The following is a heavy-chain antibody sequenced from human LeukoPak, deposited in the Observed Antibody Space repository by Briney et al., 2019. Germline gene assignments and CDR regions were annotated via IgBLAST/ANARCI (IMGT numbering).Heavy chain of an antibody. J-gene: IGHJ5*02. Sequence: GGSLRLSCATSQFNFNKFGMTWVRQAPGKGLEWVSSISGNGGSTQYADSVQGRFAISRDNSKNTLYLQMNSLRAEDTAVYYCARGGIHSSGWLGPWGQGTLVTVSS. CDR2: ISGNGGST. V-gene: IGHV3-23*01. CDR3: ARGGIHSSGWLGP. D-gene: IGHD6-19*01. CDR1: QFNFNKFG.